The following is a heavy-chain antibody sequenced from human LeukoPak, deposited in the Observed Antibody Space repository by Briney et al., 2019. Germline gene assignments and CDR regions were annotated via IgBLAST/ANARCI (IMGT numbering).Heavy chain of an antibody. Sequence: SETLSLTCTVSGGSISSGSYYWSWIRQPAGKGLEWIGHIYTSGNTNYNPSLKSRVTMSADTSKNQFSLNLSSVTAADTAVYYCVRGVTGTTGLFDYWGQGTLVTVSS. CDR3: VRGVTGTTGLFDY. D-gene: IGHD1-7*01. V-gene: IGHV4-61*09. CDR2: IYTSGNT. CDR1: GGSISSGSYY. J-gene: IGHJ4*02.